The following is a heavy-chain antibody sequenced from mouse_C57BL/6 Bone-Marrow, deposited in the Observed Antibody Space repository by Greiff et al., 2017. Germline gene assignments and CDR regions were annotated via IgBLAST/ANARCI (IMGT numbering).Heavy chain of an antibody. Sequence: EVKLVESGGGLVQPGGSMKLSCAASGFTFSNYWMNWVRQSPEKGLEWVAQIRLKSDNYATHYAESGRGRFTISIDDSKRSFYLQMNNLRAEDTGIYYCTGGGYPYDFDYWGQGTTLTVSS. CDR1: GFTFSNYW. V-gene: IGHV6-3*01. CDR2: IRLKSDNYAT. D-gene: IGHD2-2*01. CDR3: TGGGYPYDFDY. J-gene: IGHJ2*01.